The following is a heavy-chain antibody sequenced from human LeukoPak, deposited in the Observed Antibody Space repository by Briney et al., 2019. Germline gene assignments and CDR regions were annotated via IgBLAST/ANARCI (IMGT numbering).Heavy chain of an antibody. Sequence: SETLSLTCTVSGGSISSSSYYWGWIRQPPGKGLEWIGSIYYSGSTYYNPSLKSRVTISVDTSKNQFSLKLSSVTAADTAVYYCARVMVATPYFDYWGQGTLVTVSS. D-gene: IGHD5-12*01. CDR1: GGSISSSSYY. J-gene: IGHJ4*02. V-gene: IGHV4-39*01. CDR3: ARVMVATPYFDY. CDR2: IYYSGST.